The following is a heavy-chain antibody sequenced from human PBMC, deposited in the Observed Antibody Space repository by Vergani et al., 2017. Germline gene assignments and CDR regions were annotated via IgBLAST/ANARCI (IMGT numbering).Heavy chain of an antibody. V-gene: IGHV5-51*01. J-gene: IGHJ3*02. CDR2: IYPGDSDT. CDR3: ARRTIFGVVFTDAFDI. CDR1: GYSFTSYW. D-gene: IGHD3-3*01. Sequence: EVQLVQSGAEVKKPGESLKISCKGSGYSFTSYWIGWVRQMPGKGLEWMGIIYPGDSDTRYSPSFQGQFTISADKSISTAYLKWSSLKASDTAMYYCARRTIFGVVFTDAFDIWGQGTMVTVSS.